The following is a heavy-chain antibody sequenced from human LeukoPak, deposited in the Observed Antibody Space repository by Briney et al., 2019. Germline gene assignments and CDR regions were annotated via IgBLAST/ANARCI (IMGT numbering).Heavy chain of an antibody. V-gene: IGHV2-70*17. Sequence: SGPTLVNPTQTLTLTCTFSGFSLSTSGMCVSWIRQPPGKALEWLARIDWDDDKFYSTSLKTRLTISKDTSKNQVVLTMTNMDPVDTATYYCARIPVYSSSWTFDYWGQGTLVTVSS. D-gene: IGHD6-13*01. CDR3: ARIPVYSSSWTFDY. J-gene: IGHJ4*02. CDR1: GFSLSTSGMC. CDR2: IDWDDDK.